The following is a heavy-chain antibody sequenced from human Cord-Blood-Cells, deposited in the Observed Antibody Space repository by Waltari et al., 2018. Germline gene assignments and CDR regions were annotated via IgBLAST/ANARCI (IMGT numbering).Heavy chain of an antibody. D-gene: IGHD2-15*01. V-gene: IGHV4-30-4*01. J-gene: IGHJ3*02. CDR2: IYYRWGN. CDR3: ARAKFGLMGVVAAPPGVDAFES. CDR1: GGSIRSGDYY. Sequence: QVQLQESGPGLVKPSQTLSLTCTFSGGSIRSGDYYWSCIRQPPGKGLEWIWYIYYRWGNYYHPVHKCRTTISVDTSKNRVSLKLSSGTAAGTAVYYCARAKFGLMGVVAAPPGVDAFESWGQETMVTASS.